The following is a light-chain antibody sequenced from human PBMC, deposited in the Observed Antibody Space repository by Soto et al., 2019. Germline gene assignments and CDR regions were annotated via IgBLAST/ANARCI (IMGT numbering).Light chain of an antibody. Sequence: DIQMTQSPSTLSASVGDRVTITCRASQRISRWLAWYQQKPGKAPKLLIYGASSLESGVPSRFSGSGSGTEFTLTISSLQPDDFATYYCQQYNSHLLTFGGGTKVEIK. CDR3: QQYNSHLLT. V-gene: IGKV1-5*01. J-gene: IGKJ4*01. CDR1: QRISRW. CDR2: GAS.